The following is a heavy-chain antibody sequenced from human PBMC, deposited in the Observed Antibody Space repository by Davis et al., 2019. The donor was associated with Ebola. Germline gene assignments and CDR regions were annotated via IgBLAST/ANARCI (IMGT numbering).Heavy chain of an antibody. CDR1: GYTFTSYA. CDR3: ARLRTSADYYPMDV. J-gene: IGHJ6*02. CDR2: ISTGNGNA. V-gene: IGHV1-3*04. Sequence: ASVKVSCKASGYTFTSYAMHWVRQAPGQRLEWMGWISTGNGNARYSQKFQGRVTITRDTSATTAYMELSSLRSEDTAVYYCARLRTSADYYPMDVWGQGTTVTVSS.